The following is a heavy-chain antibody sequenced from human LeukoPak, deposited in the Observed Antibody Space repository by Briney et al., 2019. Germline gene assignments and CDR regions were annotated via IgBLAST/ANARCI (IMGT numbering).Heavy chain of an antibody. Sequence: GGSLRLSCAVSELTVSNNYMSWVRQAPGKGPEWVSLIYSGGATYYADSVRGRFTISRDNSKNTLYLQMNSLRVEDTAVYYCARDPRWYDPWGQGALVTVSS. V-gene: IGHV3-53*01. CDR3: ARDPRWYDP. J-gene: IGHJ5*02. CDR1: ELTVSNNY. CDR2: IYSGGAT.